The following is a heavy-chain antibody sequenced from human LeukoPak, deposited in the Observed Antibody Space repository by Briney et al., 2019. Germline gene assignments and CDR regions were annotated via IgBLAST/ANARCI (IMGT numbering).Heavy chain of an antibody. CDR2: ISYSGST. J-gene: IGHJ4*02. V-gene: IGHV4-59*08. Sequence: SETLSLTCTVSGGSISSYYWSWIRQPPGKGLEWIACISYSGSTNYNPSLKSRVIISRDTSKNQFSLNLSSVTAADTAVYYCARGYTDGWLIGYWGQGTLVTVSS. CDR3: ARGYTDGWLIGY. CDR1: GGSISSYY. D-gene: IGHD6-19*01.